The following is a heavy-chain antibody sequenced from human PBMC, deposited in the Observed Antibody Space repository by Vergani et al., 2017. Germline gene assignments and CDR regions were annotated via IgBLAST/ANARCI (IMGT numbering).Heavy chain of an antibody. Sequence: EVQLLESGGGLVQPGGSLRLSCAASGFTFSSYEMNWVRQAPGKGLEWVSYISSSGSYTNYADSVKGRFTISRDNAKHSLYLQMNSLRAEDTAVYYCARDGIAVAGTGYYYYYGMDVWGQGTTVTVSS. J-gene: IGHJ6*02. CDR2: ISSSGSYT. D-gene: IGHD6-19*01. CDR3: ARDGIAVAGTGYYYYYGMDV. V-gene: IGHV3-48*03. CDR1: GFTFSSYE.